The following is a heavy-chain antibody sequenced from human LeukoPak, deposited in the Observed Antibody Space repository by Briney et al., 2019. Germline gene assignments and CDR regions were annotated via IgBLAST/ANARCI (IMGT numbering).Heavy chain of an antibody. Sequence: SETLSLTCTVSGGSISSSSYYWGWIRQPPGKGLEWIGSIYYSGSTNYNPSLKSRVTISVDTSKNQFSLKLSSVTAADTAVYYCARGLTVTWYRGDWYFDLWGRGTLVTVSS. J-gene: IGHJ2*01. V-gene: IGHV4-39*07. D-gene: IGHD4-17*01. CDR2: IYYSGST. CDR3: ARGLTVTWYRGDWYFDL. CDR1: GGSISSSSYY.